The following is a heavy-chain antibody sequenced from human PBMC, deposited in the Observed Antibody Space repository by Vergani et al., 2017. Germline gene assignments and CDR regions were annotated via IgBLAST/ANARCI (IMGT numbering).Heavy chain of an antibody. Sequence: QVQLVESGGGVVQPGRSLRLSCAASGFTFSSYGMHWVRQAPGKGLAWVAVIWYDGSNKYYADSVKGRFTISRDNSKNTLYLQMNSLRAEDTAVYYCARALGNGQPPGPLDYWGQGTLVTVSS. D-gene: IGHD3-16*01. J-gene: IGHJ4*02. CDR2: IWYDGSNK. V-gene: IGHV3-33*01. CDR3: ARALGNGQPPGPLDY. CDR1: GFTFSSYG.